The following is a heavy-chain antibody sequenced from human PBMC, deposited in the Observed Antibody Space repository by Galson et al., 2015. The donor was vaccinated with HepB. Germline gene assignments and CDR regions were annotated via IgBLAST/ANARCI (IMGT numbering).Heavy chain of an antibody. V-gene: IGHV3-13*04. J-gene: IGHJ2*01. CDR2: IGTAGDT. CDR1: GFTFSSYD. CDR3: AREGWLQLENKRYFDL. D-gene: IGHD5-24*01. Sequence: SLRLSCAASGFTFSSYDMHWVRQATGKGLEWVSAIGTAGDTYYPGSVKGRFTISRENAKNSLYLQMNSLRAGDTAVYYCAREGWLQLENKRYFDLWGRGTLVTVSS.